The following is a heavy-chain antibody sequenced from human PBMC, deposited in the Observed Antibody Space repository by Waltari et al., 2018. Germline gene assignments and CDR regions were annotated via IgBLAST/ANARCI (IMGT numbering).Heavy chain of an antibody. J-gene: IGHJ4*02. V-gene: IGHV4-59*11. D-gene: IGHD6-13*01. CDR2: IYYSGST. Sequence: QVQLQESGPGLVKPSETLSLTCTVSGGSISSHYWSWIRQPPGKGLEWIGYIYYSGSTNYNPSLKSRVTRSVDTSKNQFSLKLSSVTAADTAVYYCARGGLVIAVDYWGQGTLVTVSS. CDR3: ARGGLVIAVDY. CDR1: GGSISSHY.